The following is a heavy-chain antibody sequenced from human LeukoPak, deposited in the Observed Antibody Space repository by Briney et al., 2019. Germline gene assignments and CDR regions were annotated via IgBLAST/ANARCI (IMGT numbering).Heavy chain of an antibody. CDR2: ISGSGGST. D-gene: IGHD4-17*01. Sequence: PGGSLRLSCAASGFTFSSYGMSWVRQAPGKGLEWVSAISGSGGSTYYADSVKGRFTISRDNSKNTLYLQMNSLRAKDTAVYYCAKAIGDYVAFDIWGQGTMVTVSS. V-gene: IGHV3-23*01. CDR3: AKAIGDYVAFDI. J-gene: IGHJ3*02. CDR1: GFTFSSYG.